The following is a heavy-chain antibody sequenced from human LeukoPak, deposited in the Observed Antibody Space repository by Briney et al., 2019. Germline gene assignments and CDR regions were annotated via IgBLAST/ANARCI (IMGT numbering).Heavy chain of an antibody. CDR3: ARDSAGWYDILTGYLGAHAFDI. CDR2: ISSSSSYI. CDR1: GFTFSSYS. J-gene: IGHJ3*02. D-gene: IGHD3-9*01. Sequence: GGSLRLSCAASGFTFSSYSMNWVRQAPGKGLEWVSSISSSSSYIYYADSVKGRFTISRDNAKNSLYLQMNSLRAEDTAVYYCARDSAGWYDILTGYLGAHAFDIWGQGTMVTVSS. V-gene: IGHV3-21*01.